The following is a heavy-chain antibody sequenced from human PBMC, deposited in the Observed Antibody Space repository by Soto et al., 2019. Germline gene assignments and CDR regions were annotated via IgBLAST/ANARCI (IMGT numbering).Heavy chain of an antibody. D-gene: IGHD3-10*01. CDR1: GYGFTTYG. V-gene: IGHV1-18*01. J-gene: IGHJ4*02. CDR2: ISAHNGNT. Sequence: QVHLVQSGAEVKKPGASVKVSCKGSGYGFTTYGITWVRQAPGQGLEWMAWISAHNGNTNYAQKLQGRVTVTRDTSASTAYTEVRSLSSDDPAVYYCARGRYGACWGKGALVTVSS. CDR3: ARGRYGAC.